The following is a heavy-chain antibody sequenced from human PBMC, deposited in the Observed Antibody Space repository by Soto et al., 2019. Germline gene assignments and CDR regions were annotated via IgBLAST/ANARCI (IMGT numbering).Heavy chain of an antibody. D-gene: IGHD2-2*01. CDR1: GYTFSTSG. J-gene: IGHJ6*02. Sequence: ASVKVSCKASGYTFSTSGMSWLRQAPGQGLEWMGWISTYNGSTSYAQKFQGRVTMTRDTSTSTVYMELSSLRSEDTAVYYCARLIVLVPAATSYYYGMDVWGQGTTVTVSS. V-gene: IGHV1-18*01. CDR3: ARLIVLVPAATSYYYGMDV. CDR2: ISTYNGST.